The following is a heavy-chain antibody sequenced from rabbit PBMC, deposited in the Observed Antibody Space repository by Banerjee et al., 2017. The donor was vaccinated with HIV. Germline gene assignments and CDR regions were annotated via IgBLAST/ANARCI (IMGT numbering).Heavy chain of an antibody. D-gene: IGHD4-2*01. CDR3: ARGAGYVGFGYNL. CDR2: IYISSNNI. Sequence: QEQLVESGGDLVKPEGSLTLTCKASGFDLSSYWICWVRQAPGKGLEWIGCIYISSNNIWYASWAKGRFTVSKTSSTTVTLQMTSLTGADTATYFCARGAGYVGFGYNLWGPGTLVTVS. J-gene: IGHJ4*01. V-gene: IGHV1S45*01. CDR1: GFDLSSYW.